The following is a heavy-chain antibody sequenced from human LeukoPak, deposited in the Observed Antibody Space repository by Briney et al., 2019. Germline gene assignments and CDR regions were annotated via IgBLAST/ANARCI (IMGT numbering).Heavy chain of an antibody. CDR2: VRGNGGTT. V-gene: IGHV3-23*01. Sequence: GGSLRLSCAASGFTFSSYAMTWVRQAPGKGLEWVSTVRGNGGTTYYADSVKGRFTVSRDNSKNTLFLQMDTMRAEDTAVYYCAKDNSGWTDWGQGTLVTVSS. CDR1: GFTFSSYA. D-gene: IGHD6-19*01. CDR3: AKDNSGWTD. J-gene: IGHJ4*02.